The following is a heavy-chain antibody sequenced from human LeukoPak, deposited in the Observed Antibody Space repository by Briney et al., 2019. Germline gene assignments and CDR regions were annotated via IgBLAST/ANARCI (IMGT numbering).Heavy chain of an antibody. CDR3: ARGFDGYYGFDI. CDR2: INQDGSEK. J-gene: IGHJ3*02. Sequence: GGSLRLSCEAAGFTLSIYWMSWVRQAPGKGLEWVANINQDGSEKYYVDSGKGRFTISRDNAKKSLYLQMNSLRVEDTAVYYCARGFDGYYGFDIWGQGTMVTVSS. CDR1: GFTLSIYW. D-gene: IGHD5-24*01. V-gene: IGHV3-7*05.